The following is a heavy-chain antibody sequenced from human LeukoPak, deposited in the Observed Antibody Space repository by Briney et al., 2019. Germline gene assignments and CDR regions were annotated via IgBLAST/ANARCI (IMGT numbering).Heavy chain of an antibody. Sequence: GGSLRLSCAASGFTFSDHYMDWVRQAPGKGLEWVVRIRNKANSYTTEYAASVKGRFTISRDDSKNSLYLQMDSLKTEDTAVYYCARSSANWPFDYWGQGTLVTVSS. J-gene: IGHJ4*02. CDR1: GFTFSDHY. D-gene: IGHD1-1*01. CDR3: ARSSANWPFDY. CDR2: IRNKANSYTT. V-gene: IGHV3-72*01.